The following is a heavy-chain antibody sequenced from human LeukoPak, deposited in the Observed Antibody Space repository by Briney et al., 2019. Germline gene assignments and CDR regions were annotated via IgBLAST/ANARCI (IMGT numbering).Heavy chain of an antibody. Sequence: AETLSLTCAVYGGSFSGYYWSWIRQPPGKGLGWIGEINHSGSTNYNPSLKSRVTISVDTSKNQFSLNLSSVTAADTAVYYCARIPSGSYYPWAYWGQGTLVTVSS. CDR2: INHSGST. J-gene: IGHJ4*02. D-gene: IGHD1-26*01. CDR1: GGSFSGYY. CDR3: ARIPSGSYYPWAY. V-gene: IGHV4-34*01.